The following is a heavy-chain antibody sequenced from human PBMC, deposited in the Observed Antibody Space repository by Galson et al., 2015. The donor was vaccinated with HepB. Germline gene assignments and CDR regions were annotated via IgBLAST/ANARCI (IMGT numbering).Heavy chain of an antibody. CDR3: AKTHSSGYYAVDY. Sequence: SLRLSCAASGFTFSGYAMSWVRQAPGKGLEWVSTISGSGGRTYYADSVKGRFTISRDNSKNTLYLQMDSLRAEDTAVYYCAKTHSSGYYAVDYWGQGTLVTVSS. J-gene: IGHJ4*02. V-gene: IGHV3-23*01. CDR2: ISGSGGRT. CDR1: GFTFSGYA. D-gene: IGHD3-22*01.